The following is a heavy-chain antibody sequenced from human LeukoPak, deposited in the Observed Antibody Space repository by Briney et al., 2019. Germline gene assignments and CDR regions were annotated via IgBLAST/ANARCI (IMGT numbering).Heavy chain of an antibody. Sequence: SETLSLTCAVYGQPFSCYYWSWIPQPPAKGLEWIGEINHSRNPNYNPSLKSRVTISVDTSKNQFSLKLSSVTAADTAVYYCARGPWGYYGSGSYYTYNWFDPWGQGTLVTVSS. J-gene: IGHJ5*02. D-gene: IGHD3-10*01. CDR2: INHSRNP. V-gene: IGHV4-34*01. CDR3: ARGPWGYYGSGSYYTYNWFDP. CDR1: GQPFSCYY.